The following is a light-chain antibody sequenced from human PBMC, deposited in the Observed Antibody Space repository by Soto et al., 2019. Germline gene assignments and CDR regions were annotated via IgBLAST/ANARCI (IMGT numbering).Light chain of an antibody. J-gene: IGLJ2*01. CDR3: QSYDSSLSGSDVV. Sequence: QAVVTQPPSVSGAPGQRVTISCTGSSSNIGTGYDVHWYQQLPGTAPKLLIYGDTNRPSGVPDRFSGSKSATSASLAITGLQAEDEADYYCQSYDSSLSGSDVVFGGGTKVTVL. CDR2: GDT. CDR1: SSNIGTGYD. V-gene: IGLV1-40*01.